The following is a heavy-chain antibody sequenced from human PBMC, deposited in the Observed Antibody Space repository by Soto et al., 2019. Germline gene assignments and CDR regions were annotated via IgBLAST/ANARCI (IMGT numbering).Heavy chain of an antibody. J-gene: IGHJ6*02. CDR1: GFTFRTHT. Sequence: VQLVESGGGLVKAGGSLRLSCAASGFTFRTHTLLWVRQAPGKGLEWVSSIRTGGTYLDYAHSVKGRFTISRDDAKDSVRLQMNSLKTDDTAVYYCVKGGEDITSPYGMDVWGQGTTVTVSS. D-gene: IGHD3-16*01. CDR2: IRTGGTYL. V-gene: IGHV3-21*02. CDR3: VKGGEDITSPYGMDV.